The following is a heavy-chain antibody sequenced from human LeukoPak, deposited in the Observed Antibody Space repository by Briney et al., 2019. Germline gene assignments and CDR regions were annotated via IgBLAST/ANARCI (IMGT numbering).Heavy chain of an antibody. J-gene: IGHJ4*02. D-gene: IGHD3-3*01. CDR2: ISYDGSDE. CDR1: GFTFRNYV. V-gene: IGHV3-30*04. Sequence: GGSLRLSCAASGFTFRNYVIHWVRQAPGKGLEWVGVISYDGSDEYYTDSVKGRFTISRDNSKNTVYLQMNSLRADDTAVYYCARDFTPEWFDIHWGQGTLVTVS. CDR3: ARDFTPEWFDIH.